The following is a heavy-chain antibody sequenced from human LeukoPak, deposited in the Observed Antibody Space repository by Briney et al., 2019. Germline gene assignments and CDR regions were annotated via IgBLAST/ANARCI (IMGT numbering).Heavy chain of an antibody. V-gene: IGHV4-31*03. CDR2: IYYSGST. D-gene: IGHD3-3*01. CDR1: GGSISSGGYY. Sequence: SETLSLTCTVSGGSISSGGYYWSWIRQHPGKGLEWIGYIYYSGSTYYNPSLKSRVTISVDTSKNQFSLKLSSVTAADTAVYYCARRAMYYDFWSGYYKDWFDPWGQGTLVTVSS. J-gene: IGHJ5*02. CDR3: ARRAMYYDFWSGYYKDWFDP.